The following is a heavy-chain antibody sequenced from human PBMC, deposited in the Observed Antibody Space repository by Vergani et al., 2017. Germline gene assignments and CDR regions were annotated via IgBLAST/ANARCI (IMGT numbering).Heavy chain of an antibody. CDR3: ARGQWLPTLSFDY. CDR1: GYTFRNYG. Sequence: QVQLVQSGAEVKKPGASVKVSCEGSGYTFRNYGISWVRQAPGEGLEWLGWISVYNGETKFAQKFQGRVTLTRDTSTDTAYMELSRLRSDDTAVYYCARGQWLPTLSFDYWGQGTLVTVSS. CDR2: ISVYNGET. J-gene: IGHJ4*02. V-gene: IGHV1-18*04. D-gene: IGHD6-19*01.